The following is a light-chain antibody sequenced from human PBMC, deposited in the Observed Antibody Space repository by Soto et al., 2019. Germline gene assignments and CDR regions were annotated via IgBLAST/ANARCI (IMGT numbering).Light chain of an antibody. CDR1: QSISTW. V-gene: IGKV1-5*01. CDR3: QHYNTWPWT. J-gene: IGKJ1*01. CDR2: DAS. Sequence: DIQMTQSPSTLSASVGHRVTITCRASQSISTWLAWYQQKPGKAPKLLIFDASTRATGIPARFSGSGSETEFILTISSLQSEDSATYYCQHYNTWPWTFGQGTKVDI.